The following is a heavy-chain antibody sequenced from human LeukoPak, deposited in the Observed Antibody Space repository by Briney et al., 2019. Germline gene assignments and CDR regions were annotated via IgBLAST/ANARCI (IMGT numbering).Heavy chain of an antibody. D-gene: IGHD6-13*01. CDR2: TYYRSKWYN. CDR1: GDSVSSNSAA. Sequence: SQTLSLTCAISGDSVSSNSAAWNWIRQSPSRGLEWLGRTYYRSKWYNDYAVSVKSRITINPDTSKNQFSLQLNSVTPEDTAVYYCARVGVIAAAGSVYYYYGMDVWGQGTTVTVSS. V-gene: IGHV6-1*01. J-gene: IGHJ6*02. CDR3: ARVGVIAAAGSVYYYYGMDV.